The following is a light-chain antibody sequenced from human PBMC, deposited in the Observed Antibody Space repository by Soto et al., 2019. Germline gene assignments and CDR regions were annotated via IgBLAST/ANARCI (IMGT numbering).Light chain of an antibody. J-gene: IGKJ1*01. Sequence: DIHVSQSPAAVSTSLGNRFTITFRASQDIAGYLSWYQHKPGRTPELLIHGASRLQSRVPARFSGSGSGTDFTLSINRLQPEDFATYYCQQAYSLPLTFGQGTKVDIK. V-gene: IGKV1D-12*01. CDR1: QDIAGY. CDR3: QQAYSLPLT. CDR2: GAS.